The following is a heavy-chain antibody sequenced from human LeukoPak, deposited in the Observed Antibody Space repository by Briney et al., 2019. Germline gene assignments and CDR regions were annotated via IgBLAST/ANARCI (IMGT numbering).Heavy chain of an antibody. D-gene: IGHD3-3*01. V-gene: IGHV3-74*01. CDR3: ARQYYDFWSGYYLNYYYYMDV. CDR1: GFTFDDYG. CDR2: INTDGSST. Sequence: GGSLRLSCAASGFTFDDYGMSWVRQAPGKGLVWVSRINTDGSSTSYADSVKGRFTISRDNAKNTLYLQMNSLRAEDTAVYYCARQYYDFWSGYYLNYYYYMDVWGKGTTVTVSS. J-gene: IGHJ6*03.